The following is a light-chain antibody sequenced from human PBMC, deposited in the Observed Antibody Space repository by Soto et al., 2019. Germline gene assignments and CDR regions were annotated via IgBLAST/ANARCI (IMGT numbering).Light chain of an antibody. J-gene: IGKJ5*01. Sequence: DIQMTQSPSSLSASVGDRVTITCRASQSIANYLNWYQQKPGKAPKLLIYAASSLQSGVPSRFSGSGSGTDFTLTISRLQPEDFATYYCQQSSSSPITFGQGTRLENK. CDR1: QSIANY. CDR2: AAS. CDR3: QQSSSSPIT. V-gene: IGKV1-39*01.